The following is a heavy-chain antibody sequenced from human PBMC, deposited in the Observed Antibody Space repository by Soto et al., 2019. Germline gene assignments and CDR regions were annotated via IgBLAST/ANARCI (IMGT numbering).Heavy chain of an antibody. D-gene: IGHD3-3*01. Sequence: ASVKVSCKASGYTFTSYAMHWVRQAPGQRLEWMGWINAGNGNTKYSQKFQGRVAITRDTSASTAYMELSSLRSEDTAVYYCARPATELRFFEWFPRRGNCFDPWGQGTLVTVSS. V-gene: IGHV1-3*01. CDR2: INAGNGNT. J-gene: IGHJ5*02. CDR1: GYTFTSYA. CDR3: ARPATELRFFEWFPRRGNCFDP.